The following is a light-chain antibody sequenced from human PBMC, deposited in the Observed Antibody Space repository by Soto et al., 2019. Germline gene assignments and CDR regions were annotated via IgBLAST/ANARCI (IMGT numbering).Light chain of an antibody. CDR2: DVS. V-gene: IGLV2-14*01. CDR3: CSYTSSGTLV. CDR1: SGDIGDYNY. J-gene: IGLJ2*01. Sequence: QSALTQPASVSGSPGQSITISCVGTSGDIGDYNYVSWYQQHPGKAPKVIIYDVSNRPSGVSNRFSGSKSGNTASLTVSGLQAEDEADYYCCSYTSSGTLVFGGGTKLTVL.